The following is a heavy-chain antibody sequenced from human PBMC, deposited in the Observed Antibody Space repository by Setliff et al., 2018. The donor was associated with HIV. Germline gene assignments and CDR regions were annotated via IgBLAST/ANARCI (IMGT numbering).Heavy chain of an antibody. CDR3: ARRAGSDYFTRFDY. J-gene: IGHJ4*02. V-gene: IGHV4-4*07. Sequence: SETLSLTCTVSGGSIRSHYWNWIRQPAGKGLEWIGRINTSGSTNYNPSLKSRVTISVDKSQNQFSLKLSSVTAADTAVYYCARRAGSDYFTRFDYWGQGTLVTVSS. CDR2: INTSGST. D-gene: IGHD3-10*01. CDR1: GGSIRSHY.